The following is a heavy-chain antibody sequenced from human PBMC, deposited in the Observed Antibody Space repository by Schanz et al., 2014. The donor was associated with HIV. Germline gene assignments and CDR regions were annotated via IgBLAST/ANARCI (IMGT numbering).Heavy chain of an antibody. CDR3: ARVGRAYYYDSSGGIDY. J-gene: IGHJ4*02. CDR1: GYTFTSYD. Sequence: QVQLVQSGPEVKKPGASVKVSCKTSGYTFTSYDINWVRQAPGQGLEWMGWINPNSGGTNYAQKLQGRVTMTRDTSISTAYMELSRLRSDDTAVYYCARVGRAYYYDSSGGIDYWGQGTLVTVSS. CDR2: INPNSGGT. V-gene: IGHV1-2*02. D-gene: IGHD3-22*01.